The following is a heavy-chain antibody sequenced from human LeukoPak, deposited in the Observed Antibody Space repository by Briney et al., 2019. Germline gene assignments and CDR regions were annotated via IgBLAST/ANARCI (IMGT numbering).Heavy chain of an antibody. CDR2: INPNSGGT. CDR1: GYTFTGYY. J-gene: IGHJ4*02. D-gene: IGHD5-18*01. Sequence: ASVKVSCKASGYTFTGYYMHWVRQAPGQGLEWMGWINPNSGGTNYAQKFQGRVTMTRDTSISTAYMELSRLRSDDTAVYYCARDLDSYGPGHFDYWGQGTLVTVSS. CDR3: ARDLDSYGPGHFDY. V-gene: IGHV1-2*02.